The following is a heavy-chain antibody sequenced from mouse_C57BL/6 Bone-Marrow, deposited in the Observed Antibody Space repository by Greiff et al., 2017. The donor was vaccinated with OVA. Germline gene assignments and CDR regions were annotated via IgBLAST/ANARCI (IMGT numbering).Heavy chain of an antibody. CDR3: ARGPLYGSSPFAY. D-gene: IGHD1-1*01. V-gene: IGHV1-80*01. J-gene: IGHJ3*01. CDR1: GYAFSSYW. CDR2: IYPGDGDT. Sequence: VKLMESGAELVKPGASVKISCKASGYAFSSYWMNWVKQRPGKGLEWIGQIYPGDGDTNYNGKFKGKATLTADKSSSTAYMQLSSLTSEDSAVYFCARGPLYGSSPFAYWGQGTLVTVSA.